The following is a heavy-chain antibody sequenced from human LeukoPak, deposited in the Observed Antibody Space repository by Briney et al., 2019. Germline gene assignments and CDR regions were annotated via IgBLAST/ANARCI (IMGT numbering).Heavy chain of an antibody. V-gene: IGHV3-23*01. D-gene: IGHD6-25*01. CDR1: GFTFSSYA. CDR2: ISDSGGST. J-gene: IGHJ6*03. Sequence: TGGSLRLSCAASGFTFSSYAMSWVRQAPGKGLEWVSAISDSGGSTYYADSVKGRFTISRDNPKNTLYLQMNSLRAEDTAVYYCAKGGYSIAAYYYYYYMDVWGKGTTVTVSS. CDR3: AKGGYSIAAYYYYYYMDV.